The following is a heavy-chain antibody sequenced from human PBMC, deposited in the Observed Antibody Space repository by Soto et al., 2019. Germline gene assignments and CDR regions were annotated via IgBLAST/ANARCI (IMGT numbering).Heavy chain of an antibody. D-gene: IGHD3-10*01. CDR3: ASGLLPWVRQPPDY. CDR1: GLTFNDRA. CDR2: ISARADAK. Sequence: PGGSLRLSCTASGLTFNDRAMTWVRQAPGKGLEWVSGISARADAKYYAASVRGRFTIFRDNSRRTVSLQMNSLRVDDTDVYYCASGLLPWVRQPPDYWGLGALVTVSS. V-gene: IGHV3-23*01. J-gene: IGHJ4*02.